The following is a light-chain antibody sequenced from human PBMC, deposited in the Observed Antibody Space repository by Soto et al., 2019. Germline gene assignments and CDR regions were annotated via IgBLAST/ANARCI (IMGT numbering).Light chain of an antibody. V-gene: IGKV3D-20*02. Sequence: ERVRTQSTATLSVSPGERATLYCKASQSVSNSYLAWYQQKPGQAPRLLIYDTSIRASGIPARFSGSGSGTDFTLTISSLDPEDFAVYYCQQCSNRPLTFGQGTRLEI. J-gene: IGKJ5*01. CDR3: QQCSNRPLT. CDR2: DTS. CDR1: QSVSNSY.